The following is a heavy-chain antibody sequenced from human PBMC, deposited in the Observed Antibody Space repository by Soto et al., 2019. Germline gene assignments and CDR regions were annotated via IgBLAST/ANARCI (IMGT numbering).Heavy chain of an antibody. J-gene: IGHJ6*02. CDR3: ARVTPGNNLYYFSGMDV. Sequence: QVQLVESGGGVVPPGRSLRLSCVASGFTFGTYAIHWVRQAPGKGLQWVALISYEGSNTYYADSVKGRFTVSRDNSKSTLYLQMNSLRPEDTGVYYCARVTPGNNLYYFSGMDVWGQGTSVTVSS. CDR1: GFTFGTYA. CDR2: ISYEGSNT. V-gene: IGHV3-30-3*01. D-gene: IGHD1-1*01.